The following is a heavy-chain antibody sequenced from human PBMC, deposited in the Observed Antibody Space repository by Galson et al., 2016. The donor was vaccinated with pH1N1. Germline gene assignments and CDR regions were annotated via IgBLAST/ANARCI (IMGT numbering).Heavy chain of an antibody. D-gene: IGHD3-10*01. Sequence: SVKVSCKASGYTFTGYYMHWVRQAPGQGLEWMGWFNPNSGGTNYAQKFQGRVTMTRDTSISTAYMELSRLRSDDTAVYYCARGIDFGELGAWFDPWGQGTLVTVSS. CDR3: ARGIDFGELGAWFDP. J-gene: IGHJ5*02. V-gene: IGHV1-2*02. CDR1: GYTFTGYY. CDR2: FNPNSGGT.